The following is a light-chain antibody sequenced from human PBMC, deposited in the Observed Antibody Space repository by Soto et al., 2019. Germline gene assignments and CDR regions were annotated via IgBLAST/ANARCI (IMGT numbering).Light chain of an antibody. J-gene: IGLJ2*01. Sequence: QSVLTQPPSVSGAPGQRVTISCTGSSSNIGAGYDVHWYRHLPGTAPNLLIYINNNRPSGVPDRFSGSKSGTSASLAITGLQAEDEADYYCQSYDTTLSVVFGGGTKFTVL. CDR2: INN. V-gene: IGLV1-40*01. CDR1: SSNIGAGYD. CDR3: QSYDTTLSVV.